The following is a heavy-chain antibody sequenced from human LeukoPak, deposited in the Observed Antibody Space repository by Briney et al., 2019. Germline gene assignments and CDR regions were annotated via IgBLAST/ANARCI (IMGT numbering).Heavy chain of an antibody. D-gene: IGHD6-19*01. V-gene: IGHV3-23*01. Sequence: GGSLRLSYTVSGFSVSTSGMSWVRQAQGKGLQTISAISVEGESAYYADSVKGRFTISRDNSKNTLYLQMNSLRVEDTAVYFCAQGYGNGWYPHWGQGSLVSVSS. J-gene: IGHJ4*02. CDR3: AQGYGNGWYPH. CDR2: ISVEGESA. CDR1: GFSVSTSG.